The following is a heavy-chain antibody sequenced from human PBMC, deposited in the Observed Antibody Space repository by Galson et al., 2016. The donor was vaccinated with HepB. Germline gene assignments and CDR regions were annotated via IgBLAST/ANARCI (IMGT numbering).Heavy chain of an antibody. CDR3: AREEGHIVMVTAGTHILDV. CDR2: ISSGSTYI. V-gene: IGHV3-21*01. CDR1: GFTFSSYT. D-gene: IGHD2-21*02. J-gene: IGHJ6*02. Sequence: SLRLSCAASGFTFSSYTMNWVRQAPGKGLEWVSSISSGSTYIYYADSVKGRFTISRDNANNSVFLQMNSLRAEDTAVYYCAREEGHIVMVTAGTHILDVCVRGTAVTVTS.